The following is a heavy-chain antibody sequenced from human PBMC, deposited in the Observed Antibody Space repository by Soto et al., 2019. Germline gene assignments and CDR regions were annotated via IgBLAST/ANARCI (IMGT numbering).Heavy chain of an antibody. CDR2: IWYDGSNK. D-gene: IGHD2-2*01. V-gene: IGHV3-33*01. Sequence: QVQLVESGGGVVQPGRSLRLSCAASGFTFSSYGMHWVRQAPGKGLEWVAVIWYDGSNKYYADSVKGRFTISRDNSKHTMYLQMNSLRAEDTAVYYCARWGEGYCSSTHCPIYYGMDVWGQGTTVTVSS. CDR3: ARWGEGYCSSTHCPIYYGMDV. CDR1: GFTFSSYG. J-gene: IGHJ6*02.